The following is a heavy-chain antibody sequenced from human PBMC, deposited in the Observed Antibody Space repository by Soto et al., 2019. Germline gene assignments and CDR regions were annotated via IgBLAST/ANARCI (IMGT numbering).Heavy chain of an antibody. CDR1: GFTFSSYS. Sequence: GGSLRLSCAASGFTFSSYSMNWVRQAPGKGLEWVSYISSSSSTIYYADSVKGRFTISRDNAKNSLYLQMNRLRDEETAVYYCARDLFRDGYRAYFDYWGQGTLVTVAS. CDR3: ARDLFRDGYRAYFDY. D-gene: IGHD5-12*01. V-gene: IGHV3-48*02. CDR2: ISSSSSTI. J-gene: IGHJ4*02.